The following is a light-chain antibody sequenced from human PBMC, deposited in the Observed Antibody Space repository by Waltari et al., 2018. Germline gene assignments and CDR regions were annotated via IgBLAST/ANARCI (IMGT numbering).Light chain of an antibody. V-gene: IGLV1-44*01. CDR2: GND. CDR3: ATWDDSLNWV. J-gene: IGLJ3*02. Sequence: QSALTQPPSVSGTPGQRVTISCSGSYPNIGSRAVTWYQQLPGTAPKLLICGNDHRPSGVPDRFSGSKSGTSASLAISGLQSEDEADYYCATWDDSLNWVFGGGTKLTVL. CDR1: YPNIGSRA.